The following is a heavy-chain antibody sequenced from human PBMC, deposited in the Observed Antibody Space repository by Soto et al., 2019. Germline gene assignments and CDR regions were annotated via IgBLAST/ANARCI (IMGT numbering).Heavy chain of an antibody. CDR3: ARAAEYSGYDSSYFDY. V-gene: IGHV3-72*01. J-gene: IGHJ4*02. D-gene: IGHD5-12*01. CDR1: GFTFSGPA. Sequence: GGSLRLSCAASGFTFSGPAMHWVRQAPGKGLEWVGRTRNKANSYTTEYAASVKGRFTISRDDSKNSLYLQMNSLKTEDTAVYYCARAAEYSGYDSSYFDYWGQGTLVTVSS. CDR2: TRNKANSYTT.